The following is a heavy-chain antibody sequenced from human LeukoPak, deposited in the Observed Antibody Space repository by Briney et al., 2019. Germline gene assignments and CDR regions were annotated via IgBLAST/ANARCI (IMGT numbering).Heavy chain of an antibody. J-gene: IGHJ5*02. Sequence: SGPTLVKPTQTLTLTCTFSGFSLSTSGVGVGWIRQPPGKALEWLALIYWDDDKRYSPSLKSRLTITKDTSKNQVVLTMTNMDPVDTATYYRAHTYTAMVYNWFDPWGQGTLVTVSS. CDR1: GFSLSTSGVG. V-gene: IGHV2-5*02. CDR3: AHTYTAMVYNWFDP. D-gene: IGHD5-18*01. CDR2: IYWDDDK.